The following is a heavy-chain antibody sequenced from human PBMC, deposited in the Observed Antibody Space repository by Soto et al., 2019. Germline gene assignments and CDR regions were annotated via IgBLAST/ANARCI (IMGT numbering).Heavy chain of an antibody. D-gene: IGHD6-19*01. CDR2: IIPILNID. CDR3: AGVEGIAVAGIYYFDY. CDR1: GGTFSTYT. Sequence: QVQLVQSGAEVKKPGSSVKVSCEASGGTFSTYTFTWVRQAPGQGLEWVGRIIPILNIDNYAQKFQGRVTITADRSTSTSYLELNSLRSEDTAVYYCAGVEGIAVAGIYYFDYWGQGTLVTVSS. J-gene: IGHJ4*02. V-gene: IGHV1-69*02.